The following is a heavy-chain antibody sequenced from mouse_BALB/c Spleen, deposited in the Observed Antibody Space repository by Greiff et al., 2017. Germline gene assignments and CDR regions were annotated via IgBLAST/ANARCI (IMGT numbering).Heavy chain of an antibody. CDR2: IDPSDSET. V-gene: IGHV1-69*02. Sequence: VQLQQPGAELVKPGAPVKLSCKASGYTFTSYWMNWVKQRPGRGLEWIGRIDPSDSETHYNQKFKDKATLTVDKSSSTAYIQLSSLTSEDSAVYYCARFDGNNAMDYWGQGTSVTVAS. CDR1: GYTFTSYW. J-gene: IGHJ4*01. CDR3: ARFDGNNAMDY. D-gene: IGHD2-1*01.